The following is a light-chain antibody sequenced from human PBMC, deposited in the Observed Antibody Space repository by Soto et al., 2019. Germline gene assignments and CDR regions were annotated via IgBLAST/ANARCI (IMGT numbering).Light chain of an antibody. J-gene: IGKJ1*01. V-gene: IGKV1-5*01. CDR2: DAS. CDR1: QSISSW. CDR3: QQNNRYPWT. Sequence: DIQMPQSPSTLSASVGDRVTITCRASQSISSWLAWYQQKPGKAPKLLIYDASSLESGVPSRFSGSGSGTEYTLTISSLQPDDIGTYYCQQNNRYPWTFGQGTKVDIK.